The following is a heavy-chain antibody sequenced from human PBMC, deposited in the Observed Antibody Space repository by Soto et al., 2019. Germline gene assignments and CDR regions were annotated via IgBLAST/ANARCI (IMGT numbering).Heavy chain of an antibody. CDR2: ISFSDGGT. CDR1: GFTFSSYA. V-gene: IGHV3-23*01. CDR3: VKDAGILGRRYFDL. Sequence: EEQLLESGGGLIQPGGSLRLACAASGFTFSSYAMTWVRQAPGKGLEWVSSISFSDGGTYYADSVKGRLTSSRDNSKNTLLLQMNSLRVEDTGVYYCVKDAGILGRRYFDLWGRGTLVTVSS. J-gene: IGHJ2*01. D-gene: IGHD3-16*01.